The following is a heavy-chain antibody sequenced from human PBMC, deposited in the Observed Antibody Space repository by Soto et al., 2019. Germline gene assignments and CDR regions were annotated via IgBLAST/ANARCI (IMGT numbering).Heavy chain of an antibody. J-gene: IGHJ4*02. CDR1: GFTFSSYG. Sequence: QVQLVESGGGVVQPGRSLRLSCAASGFTFSSYGMHWVRQAPGKGLEWVVVISYDGSNKYYADSVKGRFTISRDNSKNTLYLQMNSLRAEDTAVYYCAKVAAVAPTLDYWGQGTLVTVSS. V-gene: IGHV3-30*18. CDR3: AKVAAVAPTLDY. D-gene: IGHD6-19*01. CDR2: ISYDGSNK.